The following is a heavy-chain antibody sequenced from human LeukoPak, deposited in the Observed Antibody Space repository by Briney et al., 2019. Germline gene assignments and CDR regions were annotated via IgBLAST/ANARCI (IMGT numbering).Heavy chain of an antibody. D-gene: IGHD6-19*01. CDR2: IYYSGST. V-gene: IGHV4-59*01. Sequence: SETLSLTCTVPGGSISSYYWSWIRQPPGKGLEWIGYIYYSGSTNYNPSLKSRVTISVDTSKNQFSLKLSSVTAADTAVYYCAGDRGSSGWYRDFDYWGQGTLVTVSS. CDR1: GGSISSYY. J-gene: IGHJ4*02. CDR3: AGDRGSSGWYRDFDY.